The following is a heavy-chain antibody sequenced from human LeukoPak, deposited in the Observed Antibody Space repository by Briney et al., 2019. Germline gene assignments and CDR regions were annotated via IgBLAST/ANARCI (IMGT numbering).Heavy chain of an antibody. CDR1: GFTFSSYW. CDR2: IKQDGSEK. J-gene: IGHJ3*02. CDR3: ARACYYDSSGYCHDAFDI. V-gene: IGHV3-7*01. D-gene: IGHD3-22*01. Sequence: GGSLRLSCAASGFTFSSYWMSWVRQAPGKGLEWVANIKQDGSEKYYVDSVKGRFTISRDNAKNSLYLQMNSLRAEDTAVYYCARACYYDSSGYCHDAFDIWGQGTMVTVSS.